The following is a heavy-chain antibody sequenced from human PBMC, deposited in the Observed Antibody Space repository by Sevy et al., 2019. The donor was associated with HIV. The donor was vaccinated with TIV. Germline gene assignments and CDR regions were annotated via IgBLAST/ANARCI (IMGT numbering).Heavy chain of an antibody. V-gene: IGHV1-18*01. CDR2: ISTLNT. J-gene: IGHJ1*01. CDR3: ARAPSGSQGPGQYFQH. D-gene: IGHD1-26*01. CDR1: GYSFTSYG. Sequence: ASVKVSCKASGYSFTSYGITWVRQAPGQGLEWMGWISTLNTNYAQKLPGRVTLTTDTSTSTVYMELRSLRSDDTAVYYCARAPSGSQGPGQYFQHWGQGTLVTVSS.